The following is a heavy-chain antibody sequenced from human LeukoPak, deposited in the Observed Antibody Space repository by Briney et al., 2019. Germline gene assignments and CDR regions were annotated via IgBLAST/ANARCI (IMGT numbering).Heavy chain of an antibody. CDR3: ASAGEVYCSSTSCIGAFDY. Sequence: SETLSLTCTVSGGSISSGGYYWSWIRQPPGKGLEWIGFISYSGSTNYNPSLKSRVTISVDTSKNHFSLKLSSVTAADTAVYYCASAGEVYCSSTSCIGAFDYWGQGTLVTVSS. V-gene: IGHV4-61*03. D-gene: IGHD2-2*01. CDR2: ISYSGST. CDR1: GGSISSGGYY. J-gene: IGHJ4*02.